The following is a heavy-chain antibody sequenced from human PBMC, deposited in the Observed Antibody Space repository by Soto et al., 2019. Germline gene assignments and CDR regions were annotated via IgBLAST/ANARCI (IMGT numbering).Heavy chain of an antibody. J-gene: IGHJ6*02. CDR3: ARGGSYYHGYYYYGMDV. V-gene: IGHV1-46*03. CDR1: GYTFTSYY. D-gene: IGHD1-26*01. Sequence: ASVKVSCKASGYTFTSYYMHWVRQAPGQGLEWMGIINSSGGSTSYAQKFQGRVTMTRDTSTSTVYMELSSLRSEDTAVYYCARGGSYYHGYYYYGMDVWGQGTTVTVSS. CDR2: INSSGGST.